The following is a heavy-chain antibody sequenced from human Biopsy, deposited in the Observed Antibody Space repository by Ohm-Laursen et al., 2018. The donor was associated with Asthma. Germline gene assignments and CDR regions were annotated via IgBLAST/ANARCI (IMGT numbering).Heavy chain of an antibody. D-gene: IGHD3-16*01. V-gene: IGHV1-2*06. CDR3: ARIKIRIGAGTDRYFDL. CDR1: GYPFTDYY. J-gene: IGHJ2*01. Sequence: GASVKVSCKASGYPFTDYYVHWVRQAPGQGLEWMGRIDPNSGDTNYAQKFLGRVTMTRDTSVNTAFMVLSRLRSDDTAVYYCARIKIRIGAGTDRYFDLWGRGTLVTVSS. CDR2: IDPNSGDT.